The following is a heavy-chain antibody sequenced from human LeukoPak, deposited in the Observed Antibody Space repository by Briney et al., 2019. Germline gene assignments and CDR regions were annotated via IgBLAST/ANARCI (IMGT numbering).Heavy chain of an antibody. CDR3: ARESSSSVGGYFDY. J-gene: IGHJ4*02. V-gene: IGHV4-39*07. Sequence: SETLSLTYTVSGGSISSSSYYWGWIRQPPGKGLEWIGSIYYSGSTYYNPSLKSRVTISVDTSKNQFSLKLSSVTAADTAVYYCARESSSSVGGYFDYWGQGTLVTVSS. CDR2: IYYSGST. D-gene: IGHD6-13*01. CDR1: GGSISSSSYY.